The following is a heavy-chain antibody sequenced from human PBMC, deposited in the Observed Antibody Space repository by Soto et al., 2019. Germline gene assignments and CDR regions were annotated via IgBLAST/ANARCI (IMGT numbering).Heavy chain of an antibody. D-gene: IGHD3-10*01. CDR1: GGSISSSNW. V-gene: IGHV4-4*02. CDR3: ARGSTMVRGPRFDP. Sequence: NPSETLSLTCAVSGGSISSSNWWSWVRQPPGKGLEWIGEIYHSGSTNYNPSLKSRVTISVDKSKNQFSLKLSSVTAADTAVYYCARGSTMVRGPRFDPWGQGTLVTVSS. CDR2: IYHSGST. J-gene: IGHJ5*02.